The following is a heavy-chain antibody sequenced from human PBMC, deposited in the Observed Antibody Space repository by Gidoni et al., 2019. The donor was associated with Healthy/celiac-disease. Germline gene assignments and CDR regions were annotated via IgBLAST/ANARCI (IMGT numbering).Heavy chain of an antibody. CDR3: ARDGGYSGYDSGAIDY. V-gene: IGHV3-66*01. CDR2: IYSGGST. Sequence: EVQLVESGGGLVQPGGSLRLSCEASGFTVSSNYMSWVRQAPGKGLEWVSVIYSGGSTYYADSVKGRFTISRDNSKNTLYLQMNSLRAEDTAVYYCARDGGYSGYDSGAIDYWGQGTLVTVSS. D-gene: IGHD5-12*01. CDR1: GFTVSSNY. J-gene: IGHJ4*02.